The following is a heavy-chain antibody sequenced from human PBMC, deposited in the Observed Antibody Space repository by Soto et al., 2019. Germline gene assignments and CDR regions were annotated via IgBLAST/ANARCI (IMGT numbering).Heavy chain of an antibody. CDR1: GFNFEDYA. Sequence: CLRVACLAFGFNFEDYAMHWIRQAPGKGLEWVSGINWNSGITGYADSVKVRFTISRDNANNSLHLEMSSLKTEDTALYYCARGRGALTVVSNWFDPWGQGTLVTVSS. CDR2: INWNSGIT. V-gene: IGHV3-9*01. J-gene: IGHJ5*02. CDR3: ARGRGALTVVSNWFDP. D-gene: IGHD2-15*01.